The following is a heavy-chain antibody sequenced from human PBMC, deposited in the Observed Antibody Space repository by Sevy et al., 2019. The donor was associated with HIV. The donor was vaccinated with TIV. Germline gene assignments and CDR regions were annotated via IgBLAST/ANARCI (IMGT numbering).Heavy chain of an antibody. J-gene: IGHJ6*02. V-gene: IGHV1-18*01. CDR2: ISAYNGNT. CDR1: GYTFTSYG. Sequence: ASVKVSCKASGYTFTSYGISWVRQAPGQGLEWMGWISAYNGNTTYAQKLQGRVTMTTDTSTSTAYMELRSLRSDDTAVYYCARTYYYDSSGYKESRYYGMDVWGQGTTVNVSS. D-gene: IGHD3-22*01. CDR3: ARTYYYDSSGYKESRYYGMDV.